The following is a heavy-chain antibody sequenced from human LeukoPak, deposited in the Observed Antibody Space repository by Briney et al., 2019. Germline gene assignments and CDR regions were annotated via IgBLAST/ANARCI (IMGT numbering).Heavy chain of an antibody. Sequence: ASMKVSCKASGGTFSSYAISWVRQAPGQGLEWMGGIIPIFGTANYAQKFQGRVTITADESTSTAYMELSSLRSEDTAVYYCASDVDTAMVGVYWGQGTLVTVSS. CDR3: ASDVDTAMVGVY. V-gene: IGHV1-69*13. D-gene: IGHD5-18*01. CDR1: GGTFSSYA. J-gene: IGHJ4*02. CDR2: IIPIFGTA.